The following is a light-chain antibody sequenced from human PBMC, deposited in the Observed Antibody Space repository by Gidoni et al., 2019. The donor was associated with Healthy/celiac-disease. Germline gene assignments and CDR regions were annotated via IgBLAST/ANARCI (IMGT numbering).Light chain of an antibody. V-gene: IGLV2-14*01. Sequence: QSALTQPASVSGSPGQSITISCTGTSSDAGGYNYVSWYQQHPGKAPKLMIYEVSNRPSGVSNRFSGSKSGNTASLTISGLQAEDEADYYCGSYTSSSTLYVFGTGTKVTVL. J-gene: IGLJ1*01. CDR3: GSYTSSSTLYV. CDR2: EVS. CDR1: SSDAGGYNY.